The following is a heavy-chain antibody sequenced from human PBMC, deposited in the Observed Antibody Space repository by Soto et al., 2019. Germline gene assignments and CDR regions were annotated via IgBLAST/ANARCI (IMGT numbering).Heavy chain of an antibody. J-gene: IGHJ6*02. CDR3: ARWVATIIDYYNYGMDG. CDR1: ASSLSSGGSY. D-gene: IGHD5-12*01. Sequence: PSETLSLTCTVSASSLSSGGSYGSRISQHPGTRMQRLGYIYYSGSTYYNPSLKSRVTISVDTSKNQFSLKLSSVTAADTAVYYCARWVATIIDYYNYGMDGWGQRTTGTSP. V-gene: IGHV4-31*03. CDR2: IYYSGST.